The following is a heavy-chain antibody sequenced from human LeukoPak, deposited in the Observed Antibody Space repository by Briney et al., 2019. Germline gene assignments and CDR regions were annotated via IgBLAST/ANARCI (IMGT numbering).Heavy chain of an antibody. Sequence: KPSETLSLTCTVSGXSISSYYWNWIRQPPGKGLEWIAYIHYSGSTNYNPSLKSRVTISVDTSKNQFTLKLSAVTAADTAVYYCARRNGYSLDAFDIWGQGTMVTVSS. CDR3: ARRNGYSLDAFDI. CDR1: GXSISSYY. J-gene: IGHJ3*02. CDR2: IHYSGST. V-gene: IGHV4-59*08. D-gene: IGHD5-24*01.